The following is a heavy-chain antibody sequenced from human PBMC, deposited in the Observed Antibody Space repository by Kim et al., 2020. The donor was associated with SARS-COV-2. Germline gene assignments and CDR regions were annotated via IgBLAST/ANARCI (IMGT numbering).Heavy chain of an antibody. J-gene: IGHJ4*02. D-gene: IGHD3-22*01. V-gene: IGHV4-59*01. CDR3: ARKRADSSGFIDY. Sequence: NHRPSLKSRVTLAVHTSKTQFFLLLTSVTAADTAVYYCARKRADSSGFIDYWGQGVLVTVSS.